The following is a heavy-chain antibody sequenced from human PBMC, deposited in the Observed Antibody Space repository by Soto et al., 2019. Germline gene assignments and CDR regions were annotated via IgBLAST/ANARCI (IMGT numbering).Heavy chain of an antibody. CDR1: GFTFSNFW. J-gene: IGHJ4*02. V-gene: IGHV3-7*04. Sequence: PGGSLRLSCAASGFTFSNFWMNWVRQAPGRGLEWLAIIRQDGSEDLYVDSLKDRFTISRDNAKNSLNLQINSLRAEDTAVYYCAGGSGWLIDHWGQGTLVTVSS. D-gene: IGHD3-10*01. CDR3: AGGSGWLIDH. CDR2: IRQDGSED.